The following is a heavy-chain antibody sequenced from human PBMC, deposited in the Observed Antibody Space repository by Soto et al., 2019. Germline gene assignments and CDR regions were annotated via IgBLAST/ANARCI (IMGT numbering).Heavy chain of an antibody. CDR1: GASISSYY. CDR3: ARSIDS. V-gene: IGHV4-59*08. J-gene: IGHJ5*01. CDR2: IYYSGST. Sequence: SETLSLTCSVSGASISSYYWSWIRQPPGKGLEWLAYIYYSGSTSYNPSLKSRVSISLDTSMNQFSLQLSSVTAADTAVYYCARSIDSWGQGTLVTVSS.